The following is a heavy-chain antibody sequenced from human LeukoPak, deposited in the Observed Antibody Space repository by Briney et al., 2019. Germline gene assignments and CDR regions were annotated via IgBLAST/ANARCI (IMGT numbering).Heavy chain of an antibody. V-gene: IGHV4-39*01. Sequence: SETLSLTCTVSGGSISSYSYHWGWIRQPPGKGLEWIGSIYYSGSMYYNPSLKSRVTISVDTSKNQFSLKLSSVPAADTAVYYCARPSTTYSSSSGYFQHWGQGTLVTVSS. CDR2: IYYSGSM. CDR1: GGSISSYSYH. J-gene: IGHJ1*01. D-gene: IGHD6-6*01. CDR3: ARPSTTYSSSSGYFQH.